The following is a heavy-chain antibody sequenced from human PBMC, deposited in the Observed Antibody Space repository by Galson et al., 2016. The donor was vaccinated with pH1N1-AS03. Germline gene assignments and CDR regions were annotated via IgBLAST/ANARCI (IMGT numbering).Heavy chain of an antibody. D-gene: IGHD6-19*01. CDR3: ARDGPPQGISVAGSFDF. Sequence: SLRLSCAASGFPFSGYSMNWVRQAPGKGLEWVSFISTTSSSIYYADSVKGRLPISRDNAKNSLFLQMNSLRDEDTAVYYCARDGPPQGISVAGSFDFWGQGTLVTVST. CDR2: ISTTSSSI. J-gene: IGHJ4*02. V-gene: IGHV3-21*01. CDR1: GFPFSGYS.